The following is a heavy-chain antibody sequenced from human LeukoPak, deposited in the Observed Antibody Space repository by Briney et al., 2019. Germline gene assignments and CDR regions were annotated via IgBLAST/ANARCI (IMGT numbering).Heavy chain of an antibody. D-gene: IGHD4-23*01. J-gene: IGHJ4*02. V-gene: IGHV3-66*01. CDR1: EFSVGSNY. CDR3: ARDGGTKGGNMAF. CDR2: IYSGGST. Sequence: GGSLRLSCAASEFSVGSNYMTWVRQAPGKGLEWVSLIYSGGSTYYADSVKGRFTISRDNSKNTVFLQMNTLITEDTAVYFCARDGGTKGGNMAFWGQGTLVTVSS.